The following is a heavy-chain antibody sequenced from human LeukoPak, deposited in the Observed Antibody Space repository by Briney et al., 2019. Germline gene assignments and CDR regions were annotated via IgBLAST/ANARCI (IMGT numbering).Heavy chain of an antibody. CDR1: GGSISSGGYS. CDR3: ARGGYSYGHPIARPWAYFDY. Sequence: SETLSLTCAVSGGSISSGGYSWSWIRRPPGKGLEWIGYIYHSGSTYYNPSLKSRVTISVDRSKNQFSLKLSSVTAADTAVYYCARGGYSYGHPIARPWAYFDYWGQGTLVTVSS. CDR2: IYHSGST. J-gene: IGHJ4*02. V-gene: IGHV4-30-2*01. D-gene: IGHD5-18*01.